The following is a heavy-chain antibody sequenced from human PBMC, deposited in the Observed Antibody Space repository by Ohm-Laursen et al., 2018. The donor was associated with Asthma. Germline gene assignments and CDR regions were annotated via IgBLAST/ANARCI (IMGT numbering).Heavy chain of an antibody. CDR1: GFTFDDYA. J-gene: IGHJ4*02. V-gene: IGHV3-9*01. CDR3: AKDTPPGF. CDR2: ISWNSGSI. Sequence: SLRLSCAASGFTFDDYAMHWVRQAPGKGLEWVSGISWNSGSIGYADSVKGRFTISRGNAKNSLYLQMNSLRAEDTALYYCAKDTPPGFWGQGTLVTVSS.